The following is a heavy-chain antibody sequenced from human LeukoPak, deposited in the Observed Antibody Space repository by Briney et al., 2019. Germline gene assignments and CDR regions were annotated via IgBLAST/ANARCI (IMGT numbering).Heavy chain of an antibody. D-gene: IGHD2-2*01. V-gene: IGHV1-8*01. CDR3: ARYCSSTSCEDY. J-gene: IGHJ4*02. Sequence: ASVKVSCKASGYTFTSYDINWVRQATGQGLEWMGWMDPNSGNTGYAQKFQGRVTMTRNTSISTAHMELSSLRSEDTAVYYCARYCSSTSCEDYWGQGTLVTVSS. CDR1: GYTFTSYD. CDR2: MDPNSGNT.